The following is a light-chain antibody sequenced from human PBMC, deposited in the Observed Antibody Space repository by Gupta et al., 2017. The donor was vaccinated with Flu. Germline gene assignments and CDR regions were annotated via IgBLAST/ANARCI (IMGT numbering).Light chain of an antibody. CDR1: QDISNY. V-gene: IGKV1-33*01. CDR3: QQYDNLRKVT. J-gene: IGKJ3*01. CDR2: DAS. Sequence: DIQMTQSPSSLSASVGDRVTITCQASQDISNYLNWYQQKPGKAPKLLIYDASNLETGVPSRFSGSGYGTDFTFTISSLQPEDIATYYCQQYDNLRKVTFGRGTKVDIK.